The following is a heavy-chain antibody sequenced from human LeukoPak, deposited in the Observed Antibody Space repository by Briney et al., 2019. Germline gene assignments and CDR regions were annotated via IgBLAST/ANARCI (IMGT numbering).Heavy chain of an antibody. CDR2: INPSGGSI. CDR3: TRGKDNGDPRWFDP. V-gene: IGHV1-46*01. D-gene: IGHD4-17*01. CDR1: GYTFTSYY. J-gene: IGHJ5*02. Sequence: ASVKVSCKASGYTFTSYYMHWLRQAPGQGLEWMGLINPSGGSISYAQKFRGRVTVTRDTSTRTVYMELSSLRSEDTAVYYCTRGKDNGDPRWFDPWGQGTLVIVSS.